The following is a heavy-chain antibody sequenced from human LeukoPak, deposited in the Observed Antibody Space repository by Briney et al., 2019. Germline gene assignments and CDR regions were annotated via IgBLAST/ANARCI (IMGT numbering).Heavy chain of an antibody. CDR3: AKPGPKDIVVVPGENWFDP. V-gene: IGHV3-30*02. Sequence: PGGSLRLSCAASGFTFSSYGMYWVRQAPGKGLEWVAFIRYDGSNKYYADSVKGRFTISRDNSKNTLYLQMNSLRAEDTAVYYCAKPGPKDIVVVPGENWFDPWGQGTLVTVSS. J-gene: IGHJ5*02. D-gene: IGHD2-2*01. CDR2: IRYDGSNK. CDR1: GFTFSSYG.